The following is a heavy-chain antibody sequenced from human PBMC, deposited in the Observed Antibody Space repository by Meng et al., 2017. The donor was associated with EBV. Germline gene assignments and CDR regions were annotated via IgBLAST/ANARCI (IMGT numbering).Heavy chain of an antibody. J-gene: IGHJ5*02. CDR2: MNPNSGNT. CDR1: GYTFTSYD. CDR3: ARGPYYYDSSGYYYGEFDP. V-gene: IGHV1-8*01. D-gene: IGHD3-22*01. Sequence: QVQLVQSGAEVKKPGASVKGSCKASGYTFTSYDINWVRQATGQGLEWMGWMNPNSGNTGYAQKFQGRVTMTRNTSISTAYMELSSLRSEDTAVYYCARGPYYYDSSGYYYGEFDPWGQGTLVTVSS.